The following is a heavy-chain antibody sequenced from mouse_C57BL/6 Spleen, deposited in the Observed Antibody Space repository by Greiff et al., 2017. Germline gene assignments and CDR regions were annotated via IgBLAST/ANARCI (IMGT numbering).Heavy chain of an antibody. D-gene: IGHD2-1*01. CDR2: ISYSGST. Sequence: EVQLQESGPGMVKPSQSLSLTCTVTGYSITSGYDWHWIRHFPGNKLEWMGYISYSGSTNYNPSLKSRISITHDTSKNHFFLKLNSVTTEDTATYYCARRGDYGNYSAWFAYWGQGTLVTVSA. V-gene: IGHV3-1*01. CDR3: ARRGDYGNYSAWFAY. CDR1: GYSITSGYD. J-gene: IGHJ3*01.